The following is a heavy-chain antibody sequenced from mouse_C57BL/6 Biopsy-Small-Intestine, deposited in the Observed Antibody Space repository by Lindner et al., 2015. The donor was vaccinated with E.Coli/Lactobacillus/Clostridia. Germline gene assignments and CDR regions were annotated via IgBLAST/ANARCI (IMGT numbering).Heavy chain of an antibody. D-gene: IGHD2-5*01. CDR2: IDPANVNT. V-gene: IGHV14-3*01. J-gene: IGHJ4*01. Sequence: VQLQESGAELVRPGASVKSSCTTSGFNIKDDYMHWVKQRPEQGLEWIGRIDPANVNTKYAPKFQDKATITADTSSNTAYLQLSSLTFEDTAVYYCARWSNWAMDYWGQGTSVTVSS. CDR1: GFNIKDDY. CDR3: ARWSNWAMDY.